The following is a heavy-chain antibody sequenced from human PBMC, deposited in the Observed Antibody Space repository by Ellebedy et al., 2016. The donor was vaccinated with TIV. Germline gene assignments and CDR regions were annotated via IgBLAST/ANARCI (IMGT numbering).Heavy chain of an antibody. CDR3: TTAQPVLLWFGGTYNWFDP. D-gene: IGHD3-10*01. J-gene: IGHJ5*02. Sequence: GGSLRLXXAASGFTFSNAWMSWVRQAPGKGLEWVGRIKSKTDGGTTDYAAPVKGRFTISRDDSKNTLYLQMNSLKTEDTAVYYCTTAQPVLLWFGGTYNWFDPWGQGTLVTVSS. CDR2: IKSKTDGGTT. CDR1: GFTFSNAW. V-gene: IGHV3-15*01.